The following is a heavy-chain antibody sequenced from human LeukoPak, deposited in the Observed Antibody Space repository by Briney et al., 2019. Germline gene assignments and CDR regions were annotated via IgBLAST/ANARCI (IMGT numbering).Heavy chain of an antibody. D-gene: IGHD6-19*01. CDR2: INHSGST. V-gene: IGHV4-34*01. CDR3: ASRSGWYSVDY. J-gene: IGHJ4*02. Sequence: KPSETLSLTCAVYGGSFSGYYWSWIRQPPGKGLEWIGEINHSGSTNYNPSLKSRVTISVDTSKNQFSLKLSSVTAADTAVYYCASRSGWYSVDYWGQGTLVTVSS. CDR1: GGSFSGYY.